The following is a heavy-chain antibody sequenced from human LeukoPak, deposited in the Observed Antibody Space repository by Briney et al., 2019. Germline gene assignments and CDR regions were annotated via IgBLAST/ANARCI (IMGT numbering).Heavy chain of an antibody. J-gene: IGHJ3*02. Sequence: SETLSLTCTVSGGSINSSSYYWGWIRQPPGKGLEWIGTIYYSGSTYYNPSLKSRVTISVDTSKNQFSLKLSSVTASETAVYYCARRFAPSRNDAFDIWGQGAMVTVSS. D-gene: IGHD3-10*01. V-gene: IGHV4-39*01. CDR3: ARRFAPSRNDAFDI. CDR2: IYYSGST. CDR1: GGSINSSSYY.